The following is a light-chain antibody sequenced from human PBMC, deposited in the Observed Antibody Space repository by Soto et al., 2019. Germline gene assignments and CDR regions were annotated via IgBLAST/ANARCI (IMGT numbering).Light chain of an antibody. J-gene: IGLJ1*01. CDR2: DVS. CDR3: ISYTSSSLYV. V-gene: IGLV2-14*01. CDR1: SRDVGGYNY. Sequence: QPALTQPASVSGSPGQSITISCTGTSRDVGGYNYVSWYQQHPGKAPELMIHDVSNRPSGVSNRFSGSKSGNTASLTISGLQAEDEAEYYCISYTSSSLYVFGTGTKVTVL.